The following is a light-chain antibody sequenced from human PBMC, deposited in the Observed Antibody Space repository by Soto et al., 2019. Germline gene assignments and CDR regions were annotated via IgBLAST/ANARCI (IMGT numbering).Light chain of an antibody. CDR2: DAY. CDR3: QQRHMWPIT. CDR1: QSFRGL. V-gene: IGKV3-11*01. Sequence: EVVLTQSPVTLSLSPGERATLSCRASQSFRGLLAWYQQKPGQAPRLLIYDAYNRATGIPPRFSARGSGTDFTLTISSLQPEDSAVYYCQQRHMWPITFGQGTRLEIK. J-gene: IGKJ5*01.